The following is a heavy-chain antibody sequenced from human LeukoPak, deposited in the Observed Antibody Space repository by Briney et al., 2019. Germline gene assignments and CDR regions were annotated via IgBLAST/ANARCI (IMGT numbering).Heavy chain of an antibody. CDR3: ARDYYDSRGEAFDI. CDR2: IFYVGST. V-gene: IGHV4-59*11. CDR1: GDSIGSHF. D-gene: IGHD3-22*01. J-gene: IGHJ3*02. Sequence: SETLSLTCTVSGDSIGSHFWSWIRQPPGKGLEWIGYIFYVGSTNYNPSLKSRVTISVDTSKNQFSLKLNSVTAADTAVYYCARDYYDSRGEAFDIWGQGTMVTVSS.